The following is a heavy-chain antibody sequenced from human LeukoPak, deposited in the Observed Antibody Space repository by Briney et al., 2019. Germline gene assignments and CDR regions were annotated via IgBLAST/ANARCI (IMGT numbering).Heavy chain of an antibody. V-gene: IGHV4-39*01. D-gene: IGHD3-22*01. CDR1: GGSISSSSYY. CDR2: MYYSGRT. J-gene: IGHJ4*02. CDR3: ASDSYYYDSSGYFIDY. Sequence: MTSETLSLTCTVSGGSISSSSYYWGWIRQPPGKGLEWITSMYYSGRTYYNPSLKSRVTISVDTSKNQFSLKLSSVTAADTAVYYCASDSYYYDSSGYFIDYWGQGTLVTVSS.